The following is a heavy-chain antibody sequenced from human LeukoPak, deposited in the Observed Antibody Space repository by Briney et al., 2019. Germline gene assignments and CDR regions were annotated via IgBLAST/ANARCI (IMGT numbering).Heavy chain of an antibody. V-gene: IGHV3-21*01. CDR1: GFTFSSYS. Sequence: GGSLRLSCAASGFTFSSYSMNWVRQAPGKGLEWVSSISSSSSYIFYADSVKGRFTISRDNAKNSLSLQMNSLRAEDTAVYYCARVRSDAFDIWGQGTMVTVSS. D-gene: IGHD6-13*01. J-gene: IGHJ3*02. CDR2: ISSSSSYI. CDR3: ARVRSDAFDI.